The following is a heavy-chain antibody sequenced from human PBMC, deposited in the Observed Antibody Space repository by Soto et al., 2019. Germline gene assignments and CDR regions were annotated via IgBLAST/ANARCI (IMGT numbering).Heavy chain of an antibody. V-gene: IGHV4-59*04. J-gene: IGHJ2*01. D-gene: IGHD3-10*01. Sequence: SETLSRTSTVSGGSISTYYSSWLRLPPGEGLELIGCIYYSRSTYYATSLNTRVTISVDTSKNQFSLKLTSVTAADTAVYYCAWQVGSGCWYIDLWGRATLVTVSS. CDR2: IYYSRST. CDR3: AWQVGSGCWYIDL. CDR1: GGSISTYY.